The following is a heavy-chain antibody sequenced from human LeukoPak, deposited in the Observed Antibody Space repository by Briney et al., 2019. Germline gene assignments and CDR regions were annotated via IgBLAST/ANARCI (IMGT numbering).Heavy chain of an antibody. CDR2: IYSGGST. CDR3: ARDRGAYYYETGY. Sequence: GGSLRLSCAASGFTFSSYAMSWVRQAPGKGLEWVSVIYSGGSTYYADSVKGRFTISRDDSKNTLYLQMNSLRVEDTAVYYCARDRGAYYYETGYWGQGTLVTVSS. V-gene: IGHV3-66*01. J-gene: IGHJ4*02. D-gene: IGHD3-22*01. CDR1: GFTFSSYA.